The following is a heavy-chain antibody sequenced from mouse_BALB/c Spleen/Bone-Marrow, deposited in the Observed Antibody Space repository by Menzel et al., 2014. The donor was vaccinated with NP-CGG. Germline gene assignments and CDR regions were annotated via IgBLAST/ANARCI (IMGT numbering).Heavy chain of an antibody. CDR1: GFTFSSFA. J-gene: IGHJ4*01. V-gene: IGHV5-17*02. CDR2: ISSGSITI. Sequence: EVQRVESGGGLVQPGGSRKLSCAASGFTFSSFAMHWVRQAPEKGLEWVAYISSGSITIYYADTVKGRFTISRDNPKKPLFLQMTSLKSEDTGKYYCVRDYRYGAMDKWGQRTSGTGSS. D-gene: IGHD1-2*01. CDR3: VRDYRYGAMDK.